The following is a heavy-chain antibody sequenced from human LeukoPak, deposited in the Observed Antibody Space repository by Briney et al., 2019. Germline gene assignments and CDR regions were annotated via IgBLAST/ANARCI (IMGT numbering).Heavy chain of an antibody. D-gene: IGHD1-26*01. Sequence: ASVKVSCKASGYTFTSYGISWVRQAPGQGLEWMGWISAYNGNTNYAQKLQGRVTVTTDTSTSTAYMELRSLRSDDTAVYYCARGEEGATRGIPIDYWGQGTLVTVSS. CDR2: ISAYNGNT. V-gene: IGHV1-18*01. CDR1: GYTFTSYG. J-gene: IGHJ4*02. CDR3: ARGEEGATRGIPIDY.